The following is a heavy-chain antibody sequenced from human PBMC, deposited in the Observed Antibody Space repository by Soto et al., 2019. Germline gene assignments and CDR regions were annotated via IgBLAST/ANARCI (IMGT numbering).Heavy chain of an antibody. Sequence: GGSLRLSCAASGFTFSTYAMSWVRQAPGKGLEWVSAISGTGGSTYYADSVKGRFTISRDNSKNTLYLQMNSLRAEDTAIYYCAKNWDTTSSSSSHWGQGTLVTVSS. V-gene: IGHV3-23*01. J-gene: IGHJ4*02. CDR3: AKNWDTTSSSSSH. D-gene: IGHD6-6*01. CDR1: GFTFSTYA. CDR2: ISGTGGST.